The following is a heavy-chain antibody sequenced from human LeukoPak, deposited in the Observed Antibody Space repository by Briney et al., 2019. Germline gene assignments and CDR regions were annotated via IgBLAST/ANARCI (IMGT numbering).Heavy chain of an antibody. CDR3: ARSYGDYITGAYAFDV. CDR2: IYTSGNT. Sequence: PSETLSLTCTVSGGSISTDYWTWIRQPAGKGLEWIGLIYTSGNTNYNPSLKSRVTISLDTSKNQFSLKLTSVTAADTAVYYCARSYGDYITGAYAFDVWGQGTMVTVSS. D-gene: IGHD4-17*01. CDR1: GGSISTDY. J-gene: IGHJ3*01. V-gene: IGHV4-4*07.